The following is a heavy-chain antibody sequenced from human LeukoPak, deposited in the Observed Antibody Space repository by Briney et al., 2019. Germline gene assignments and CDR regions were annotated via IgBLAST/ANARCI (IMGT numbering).Heavy chain of an antibody. V-gene: IGHV1-58*02. J-gene: IGHJ4*02. CDR3: AAGWVCSGGSCYYYFDY. CDR1: GFTFTSSA. D-gene: IGHD2-15*01. Sequence: VASVKVSFKASGFTFTSSAMQWVRQARGQRLEWIGWIVVGSGNTNYTQKFQERVTITRDMSTRKAYMEMRRMRCEETAVYYCAAGWVCSGGSCYYYFDYWGQGTLVTVSS. CDR2: IVVGSGNT.